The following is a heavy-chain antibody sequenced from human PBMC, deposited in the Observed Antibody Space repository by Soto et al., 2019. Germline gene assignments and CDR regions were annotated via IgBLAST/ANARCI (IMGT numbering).Heavy chain of an antibody. J-gene: IGHJ6*02. D-gene: IGHD3-3*01. V-gene: IGHV4-39*01. CDR1: GGSISSSSYY. CDR2: IYYSGST. CDR3: VRRPIGDYDFWSGYSFYYYYGMDV. Sequence: PSETLSLTCTVSGGSISSSSYYWGWIRQPPGKGLEWIGSIYYSGSTYYNPSLKSRVTISVDTSKNQFSLKLSSVTAADTAVYYCVRRPIGDYDFWSGYSFYYYYGMDVWGQGTTVTVSS.